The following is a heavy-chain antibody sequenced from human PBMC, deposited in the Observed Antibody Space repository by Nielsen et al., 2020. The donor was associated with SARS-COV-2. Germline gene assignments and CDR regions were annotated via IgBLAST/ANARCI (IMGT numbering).Heavy chain of an antibody. CDR3: ARAPSDYYGMDV. D-gene: IGHD3-3*01. CDR1: GYIITNYW. Sequence: ASVQVSCKASGYIITNYWIHWVRQAPGQGLEWMGIIVPSSGSTRYAQKLQGRVTMTRDTSTSTVYIEVSSLRSEDTAVYYCARAPSDYYGMDVWGQGTTVTVSS. V-gene: IGHV1-46*04. J-gene: IGHJ6*02. CDR2: IVPSSGST.